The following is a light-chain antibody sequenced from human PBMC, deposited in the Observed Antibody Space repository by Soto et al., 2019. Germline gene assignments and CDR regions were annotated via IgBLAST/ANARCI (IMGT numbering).Light chain of an antibody. CDR3: QHYNSSSF. CDR1: QSISPW. CDR2: KTS. V-gene: IGKV1-5*03. Sequence: DIQMTQSPSTLSASVGDRVTITCRASQSISPWLAWYQQKPGKAPKLLIQKTSILESGVPSRFSGSGSGAEFTLTISSVQPDDFATYYCQHYNSSSFFGQGTKLETK. J-gene: IGKJ2*01.